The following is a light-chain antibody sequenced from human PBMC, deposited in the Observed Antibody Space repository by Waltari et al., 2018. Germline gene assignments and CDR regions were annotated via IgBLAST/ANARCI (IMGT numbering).Light chain of an antibody. CDR2: NSP. J-gene: IGKJ2*01. Sequence: DIVLTQSSVTLSLSPGERATLSCGASQHVDTYLAWYQQTPSQAPRLLIYNSPHRASGVPARFSGGGSGTDFTLTISSVEPEDIAIYYCQQRNTWPPYTFGQGTKLELK. V-gene: IGKV3-11*01. CDR1: QHVDTY. CDR3: QQRNTWPPYT.